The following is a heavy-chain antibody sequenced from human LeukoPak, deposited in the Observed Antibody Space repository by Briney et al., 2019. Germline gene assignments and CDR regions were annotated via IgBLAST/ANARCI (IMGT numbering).Heavy chain of an antibody. CDR2: IYTSGAT. CDR1: GGSISSGSYY. D-gene: IGHD1-14*01. Sequence: PSETLSLTCTVSGGSISSGSYYWTWIRQPAGKGLEWIGHIYTSGATSYNPSLQSRVTISVDTSKHEFSLKLTSLTAADTAVYYCARTGGGVGWFGTIDSWGQGILVTVSS. V-gene: IGHV4-61*09. CDR3: ARTGGGVGWFGTIDS. J-gene: IGHJ4*02.